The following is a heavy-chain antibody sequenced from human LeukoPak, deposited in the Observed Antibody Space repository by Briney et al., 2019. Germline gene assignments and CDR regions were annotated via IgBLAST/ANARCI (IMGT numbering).Heavy chain of an antibody. Sequence: ASVKASCKASGYTFTSYGISWVRQAPGQGLAWMGWISAYNGNTNYAQKLQGRVTMTTDTSTSTAYMELRSLRSDDTAVYYCASGEYYDILTGYSYYFDYWGQGTLVTVSS. J-gene: IGHJ4*02. D-gene: IGHD3-9*01. CDR2: ISAYNGNT. V-gene: IGHV1-18*01. CDR1: GYTFTSYG. CDR3: ASGEYYDILTGYSYYFDY.